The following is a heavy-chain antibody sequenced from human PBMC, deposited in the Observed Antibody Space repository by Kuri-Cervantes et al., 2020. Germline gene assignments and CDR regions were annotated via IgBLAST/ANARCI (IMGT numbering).Heavy chain of an antibody. CDR1: GGSFSGYY. V-gene: IGHV4-34*01. CDR2: INHSRST. Sequence: SQTLSLTCAVYGGSFSGYYWSWIRQPPGKGLEWIGEINHSRSTNYNPSLKSRVTISVDTSKNQFSLNLSSVTAADTAVYYCAREIDYGDYGWFDSWGQGTLVTVSS. J-gene: IGHJ5*01. CDR3: AREIDYGDYGWFDS. D-gene: IGHD4-17*01.